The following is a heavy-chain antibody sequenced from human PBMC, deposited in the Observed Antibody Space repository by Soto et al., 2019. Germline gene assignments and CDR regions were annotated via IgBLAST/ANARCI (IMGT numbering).Heavy chain of an antibody. CDR3: AKEGGLSGSYYISSSYYFDY. Sequence: QVQLVESGGGVVQPGRSLRLSCVASGFTFSSYGMHWVRQAPGKGLEWVAIISYDGSNTYYADSVKGRFTISRDNSKNTLYLHMNSLRAEDTSVYYCAKEGGLSGSYYISSSYYFDYWGQGILVTVSS. V-gene: IGHV3-30*18. J-gene: IGHJ4*02. CDR1: GFTFSSYG. D-gene: IGHD1-26*01. CDR2: ISYDGSNT.